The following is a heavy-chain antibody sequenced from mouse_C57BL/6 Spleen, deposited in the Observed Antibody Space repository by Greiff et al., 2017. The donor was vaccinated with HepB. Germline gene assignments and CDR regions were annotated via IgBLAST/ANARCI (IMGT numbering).Heavy chain of an antibody. CDR3: AREGTTVPRGRYFDV. J-gene: IGHJ1*03. CDR1: GYAFSSSW. V-gene: IGHV1-82*01. Sequence: QVQLQQSGPELVKPGASVKISCKASGYAFSSSWMNWVKQRPGKGLEWIGRIYPGDGDTNYNGKFKGKATLTADKSSSTAYMQLSSLTSEDSAVYFCAREGTTVPRGRYFDVWGTGTTVTVSS. D-gene: IGHD1-1*01. CDR2: IYPGDGDT.